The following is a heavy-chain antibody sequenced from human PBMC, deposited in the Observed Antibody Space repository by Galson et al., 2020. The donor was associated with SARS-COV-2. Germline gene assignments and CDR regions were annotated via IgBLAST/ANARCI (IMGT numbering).Heavy chain of an antibody. CDR1: GYTFTSYG. CDR3: ARDQGMTFGESYWYFDL. V-gene: IGHV1-18*04. Sequence: ASVKVSCKASGYTFTSYGISWVRQAPGQGLEWMGWISAYNGNTNYAQKLQGRVTMTTDTSTSTAYMELRSLRSDDTAVYYCARDQGMTFGESYWYFDLWGRGTLVTVSS. D-gene: IGHD3-10*01. CDR2: ISAYNGNT. J-gene: IGHJ2*01.